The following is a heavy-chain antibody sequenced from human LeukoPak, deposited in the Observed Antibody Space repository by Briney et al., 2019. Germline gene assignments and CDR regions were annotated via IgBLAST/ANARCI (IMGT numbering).Heavy chain of an antibody. J-gene: IGHJ3*02. V-gene: IGHV1-58*01. CDR1: GFTFTSSA. D-gene: IGHD2-15*01. CDR3: ARAGYCSGGSCHTGAFDI. Sequence: ASVKVSCKASGFTFTSSALQWVRQARGQRLEWIGWIVVGSGNTNYAQKFQEGVTITRDMSTSTAYMELSSLRSEDTAVYYCARAGYCSGGSCHTGAFDIWGQGTMVTGSS. CDR2: IVVGSGNT.